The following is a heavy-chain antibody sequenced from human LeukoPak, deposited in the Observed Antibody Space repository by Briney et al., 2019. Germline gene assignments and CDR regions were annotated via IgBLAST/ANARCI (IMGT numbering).Heavy chain of an antibody. CDR3: ARDPTTVTTFGWFDP. CDR2: IYYSGST. D-gene: IGHD4-17*01. J-gene: IGHJ5*02. Sequence: SETLSLTCTVSGGSISSYYWSWIRQPPGKGLEWIGYIYYSGSTNYSPSLKSRVTISVDTSKNQFSLKLSSVTAADTAVYYCARDPTTVTTFGWFDPWGQGTLVTVSS. V-gene: IGHV4-59*01. CDR1: GGSISSYY.